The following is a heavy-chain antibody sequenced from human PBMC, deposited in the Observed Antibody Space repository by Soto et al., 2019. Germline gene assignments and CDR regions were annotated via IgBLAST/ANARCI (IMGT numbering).Heavy chain of an antibody. CDR3: AKEFVDSSGYYYDIDV. CDR2: ISYDGSNK. D-gene: IGHD3-22*01. CDR1: GFTFSNYD. J-gene: IGHJ6*02. V-gene: IGHV3-30*18. Sequence: QVQLVESGGGVVQPGRSLRLSCEASGFTFSNYDFHWVRQAPGKGLEWVAIISYDGSNKYYADSVKGRFTISRDNSKNTLYLQLNSLRPEDTAVYYCAKEFVDSSGYYYDIDVWGQGTTVTVSS.